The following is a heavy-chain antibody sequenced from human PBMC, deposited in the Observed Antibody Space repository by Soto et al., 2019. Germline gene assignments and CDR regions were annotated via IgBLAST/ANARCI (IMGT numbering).Heavy chain of an antibody. CDR1: GFTFSSYG. Sequence: GGSLRLSCAASGFTFSSYGMHWVRQAPGKGLGWVAVIWYDGSNKYYADSVKGRFTISRDNSKNTLYLQMNSLRAEDTAVYYCARDPRGYFDYWVQGTLVTVSS. V-gene: IGHV3-33*01. CDR3: ARDPRGYFDY. J-gene: IGHJ4*02. CDR2: IWYDGSNK.